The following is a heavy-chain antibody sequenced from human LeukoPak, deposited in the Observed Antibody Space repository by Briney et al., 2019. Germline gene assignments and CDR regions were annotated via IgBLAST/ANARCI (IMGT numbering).Heavy chain of an antibody. CDR1: ANTFTNYH. CDR2: INPSGDIT. Sequence: ASVKVSCKASANTFTNYHIHWARQAPGQGLEWMGIINPSGDITTYAQKFQGRITMTRDTSTSTAYMELSSLRSEDTAVYYCAREDCTSPTCFVDYWGQGTLVTVSS. CDR3: AREDCTSPTCFVDY. D-gene: IGHD2-2*01. V-gene: IGHV1-46*01. J-gene: IGHJ4*02.